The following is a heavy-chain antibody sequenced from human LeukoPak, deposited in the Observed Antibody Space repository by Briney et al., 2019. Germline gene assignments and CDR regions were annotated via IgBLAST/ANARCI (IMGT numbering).Heavy chain of an antibody. CDR2: IYSGGST. CDR3: ARATLDN. Sequence: PGGSLRLSCAASGFNGSNNYISWVGQAPGKGLEWVSVIYSGGSTKYADSVKARFTISRDISKNTVYLQMNSLRVDDTAVYYCARATLDNWGQGTLVTVSS. J-gene: IGHJ4*02. CDR1: GFNGSNNY. V-gene: IGHV3-53*01.